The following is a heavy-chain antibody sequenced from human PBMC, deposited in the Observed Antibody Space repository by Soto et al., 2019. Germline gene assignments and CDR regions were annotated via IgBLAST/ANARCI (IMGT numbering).Heavy chain of an antibody. CDR2: ISWNSGSI. CDR1: GFTFDDYA. V-gene: IGHV3-9*01. D-gene: IGHD1-1*01. CDR3: AKDILVGWNDVSLAYGMDV. J-gene: IGHJ6*02. Sequence: EVQLVESGGGLVQPGRSLRLSCAASGFTFDDYAMHWVRQAPGKGLEWVSGISWNSGSIGYADSVKGRFTISRDNAKNSLYLQMNSLRAEDTALYYCAKDILVGWNDVSLAYGMDVWGQGTTVTVSS.